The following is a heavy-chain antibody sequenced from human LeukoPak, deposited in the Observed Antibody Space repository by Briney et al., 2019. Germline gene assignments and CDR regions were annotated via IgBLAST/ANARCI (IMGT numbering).Heavy chain of an antibody. V-gene: IGHV3-7*04. D-gene: IGHD5-18*01. Sequence: PGGSLRLSCAASGFTFSSYWMSWVRQASGKGLEWVANIKQDGSEKYYVDSVKGRFTISRDNAKNSLYLQMNSLRAEDTAVYYCARSFQLWPSGDDYWGQGTLVTVSS. CDR1: GFTFSSYW. CDR2: IKQDGSEK. CDR3: ARSFQLWPSGDDY. J-gene: IGHJ4*02.